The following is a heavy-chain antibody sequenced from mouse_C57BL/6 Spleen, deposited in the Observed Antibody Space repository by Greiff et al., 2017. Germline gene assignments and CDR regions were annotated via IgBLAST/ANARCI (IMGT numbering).Heavy chain of an antibody. J-gene: IGHJ1*03. CDR3: TAPSLIGGYFDV. Sequence: EVKVEEPGGGLVQPGGSMKLSCVASGFTFSNYWMNWVRQSPEKGLEWVAQIRLTADNSPTHYAETVKGRFTISRDDSKSSVYLQMINLRPDDTGIYYCTAPSLIGGYFDVWGTGTPVTVSS. CDR2: IRLTADNSPT. V-gene: IGHV6-3*01. D-gene: IGHD2-14*01. CDR1: GFTFSNYW.